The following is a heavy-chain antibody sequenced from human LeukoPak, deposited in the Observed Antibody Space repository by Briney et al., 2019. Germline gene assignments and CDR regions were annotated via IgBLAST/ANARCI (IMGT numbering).Heavy chain of an antibody. CDR3: ATSVVLTPPFDY. V-gene: IGHV1-8*01. Sequence: ASVKVSCKASGYTFTSYDINWVRQATGQGLEWMGWMNPNSGNTGYAQKFQGRVTMTRNTSISTAYMELSSLRSEDTAVYYCATSVVLTPPFDYWGQGTLVTVSS. CDR1: GYTFTSYD. J-gene: IGHJ4*02. CDR2: MNPNSGNT. D-gene: IGHD2-8*01.